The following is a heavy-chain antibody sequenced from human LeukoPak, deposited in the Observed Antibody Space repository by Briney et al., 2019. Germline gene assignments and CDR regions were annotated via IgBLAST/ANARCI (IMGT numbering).Heavy chain of an antibody. D-gene: IGHD5-18*01. CDR1: GGSISSGGYY. CDR2: IYYSGST. J-gene: IGHJ5*02. Sequence: SETLSLTCTVSGGSISSGGYYWSWIRQHPGKGLEWIGYIYYSGSTYYNPSLKGRVTISVDTSKNQFSLKLSSVTAADTAVYYCARVGEYSYGFPLRRVYNWFDPWGQGTLVTVSS. V-gene: IGHV4-31*03. CDR3: ARVGEYSYGFPLRRVYNWFDP.